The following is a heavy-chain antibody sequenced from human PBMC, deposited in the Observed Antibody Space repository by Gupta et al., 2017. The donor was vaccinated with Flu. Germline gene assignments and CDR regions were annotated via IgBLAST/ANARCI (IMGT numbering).Heavy chain of an antibody. CDR1: GFTFGSFA. CDR2: MSGRGDRS. D-gene: IGHD2-2*01. Sequence: EVQLLESVGGLVQPGGSLRLSCAASGFTFGSFAMSWVRQAPGKGLEWGSGMSGRGDRSYYADSVQGRRTISRDNSKSTLYLQMNSLRAEDTAVYYCATSGGYCSTPTCWYDFDYGGQGTLVTVSS. J-gene: IGHJ4*02. V-gene: IGHV3-23*01. CDR3: ATSGGYCSTPTCWYDFDY.